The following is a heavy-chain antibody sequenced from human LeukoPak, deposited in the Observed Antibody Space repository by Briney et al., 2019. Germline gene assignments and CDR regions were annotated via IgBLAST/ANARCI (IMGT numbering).Heavy chain of an antibody. D-gene: IGHD6-13*01. CDR1: GRSFSGYY. V-gene: IGHV4-34*01. CDR3: ASYSSSWYRGYYFDY. Sequence: PSETLSLTCAVYGRSFSGYYWSWIRQPPGKGLEWIGEINHSGSTNYNPSLKSRVTISVDTSKNQFSLKLSSVTAADTAVYYCASYSSSWYRGYYFDYWGQGTLVTVSS. CDR2: INHSGST. J-gene: IGHJ4*02.